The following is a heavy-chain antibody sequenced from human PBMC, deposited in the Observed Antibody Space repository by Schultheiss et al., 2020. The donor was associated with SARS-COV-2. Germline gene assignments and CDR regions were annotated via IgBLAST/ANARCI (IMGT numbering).Heavy chain of an antibody. CDR1: GFTFSDFY. CDR2: VDSSGNTK. CDR3: ARGILQYCSGGTCPLFY. V-gene: IGHV3-11*01. J-gene: IGHJ4*02. Sequence: GESLKISCAASGFTFSDFYMIWIRQAPGKGLEWVSYVDSSGNTKYYADSLQGRFTISRDNAKNSVFLQMDSLRAEDTAIYYCARGILQYCSGGTCPLFYWGQGTLVTVSS. D-gene: IGHD2-15*01.